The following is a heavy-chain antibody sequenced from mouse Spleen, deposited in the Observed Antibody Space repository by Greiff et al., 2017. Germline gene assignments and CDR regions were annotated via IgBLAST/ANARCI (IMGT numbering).Heavy chain of an antibody. CDR2: IFPSNSDT. CDR3: TRSLNWDWYFDV. V-gene: IGHV1-53*01. D-gene: IGHD4-1*01. CDR1: GNTFTSYW. J-gene: IGHJ1*01. Sequence: QVHVKQFGTELVKPGASVKLSCKASGNTFTSYWMHWVRQRPGQGLEWIGNIFPSNSDTYFNEKFKSKATLTVDKSSSTAFMQLSSLTSEDSAVYYCTRSLNWDWYFDVWGAGTTVTVSS.